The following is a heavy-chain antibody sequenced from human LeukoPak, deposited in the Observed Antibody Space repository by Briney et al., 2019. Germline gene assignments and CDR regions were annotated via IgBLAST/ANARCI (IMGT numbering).Heavy chain of an antibody. V-gene: IGHV4-61*10. CDR2: IYYSGST. CDR3: ATYSGTSWDAFDI. Sequence: SETLSLTCTVSGGSISSGSYYWSWIRQPAGKGLEWIGYIYYSGSTNYNPSLKSRVTISVDTSKNQFSLKLSSVTAADTAVYYCATYSGTSWDAFDIWGQGTMVTVS. J-gene: IGHJ3*02. CDR1: GGSISSGSYY. D-gene: IGHD1-26*01.